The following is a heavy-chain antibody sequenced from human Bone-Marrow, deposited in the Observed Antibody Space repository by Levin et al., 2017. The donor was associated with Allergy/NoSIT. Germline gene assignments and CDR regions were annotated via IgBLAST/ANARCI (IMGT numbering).Heavy chain of an antibody. CDR3: AKGPYYGGAFEY. CDR1: GFAFSNNA. Sequence: PGGSLRLSCTASGFAFSNNAMHWVRQAPGKGLEWVAAISFDGNNKLYADSVKGRFTISRDNSKNTLFLQLDSLRSEETAVYYCAKGPYYGGAFEYWGQGTLVTVSS. V-gene: IGHV3-30*18. D-gene: IGHD3-10*01. CDR2: ISFDGNNK. J-gene: IGHJ4*02.